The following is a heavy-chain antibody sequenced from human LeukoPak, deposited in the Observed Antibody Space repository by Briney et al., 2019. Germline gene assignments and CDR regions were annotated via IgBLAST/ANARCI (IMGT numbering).Heavy chain of an antibody. CDR2: ISSTSKYI. J-gene: IGHJ4*02. CDR1: GFAFSDDS. CDR3: AREYTAMAYDY. Sequence: GGSLRLSCVASGFAFSDDSMNWVRQPPGKGLEWVSSISSTSKYIYYADSVKGRFTISRDNAKNSLYLQMNNLRVDDSAVYYCAREYTAMAYDYWGQGNLVTASS. V-gene: IGHV3-21*01. D-gene: IGHD5-18*01.